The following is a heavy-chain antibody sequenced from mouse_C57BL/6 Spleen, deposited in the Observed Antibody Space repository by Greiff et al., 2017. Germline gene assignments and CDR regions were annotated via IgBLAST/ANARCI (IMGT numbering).Heavy chain of an antibody. Sequence: EVQLVESGGGLVKPGGSLKLSCAASGFTFSDYGMHWVRQAPEKGLEWVAYISSGSSTIYYAVTVKGRFTISRDNAKNTLFLQMTSLRSEDTAMYYCARLGGTDYFDYWGQGTTLTVSS. D-gene: IGHD4-1*01. CDR3: ARLGGTDYFDY. CDR2: ISSGSSTI. V-gene: IGHV5-17*01. CDR1: GFTFSDYG. J-gene: IGHJ2*01.